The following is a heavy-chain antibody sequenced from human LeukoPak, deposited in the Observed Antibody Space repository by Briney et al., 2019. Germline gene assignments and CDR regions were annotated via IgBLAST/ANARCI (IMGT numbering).Heavy chain of an antibody. V-gene: IGHV1-2*02. CDR3: ARVRDGYNDAYDI. Sequence: ASVKVSCKASGYTFTGYYMHWVRQAPGQGLEWMGWIIPNSGGTNYAQKFQGRVTMTRDTSISTAYMELSRLRSDDTAVYYCARVRDGYNDAYDIWGQGTMVTVPS. CDR2: IIPNSGGT. D-gene: IGHD5-24*01. J-gene: IGHJ3*02. CDR1: GYTFTGYY.